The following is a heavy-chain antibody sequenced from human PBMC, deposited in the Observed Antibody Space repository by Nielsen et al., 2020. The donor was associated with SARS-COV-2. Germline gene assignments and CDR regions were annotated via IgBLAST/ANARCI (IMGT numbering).Heavy chain of an antibody. CDR3: ARCPYVLSPASHFDS. CDR1: GFTLNNYE. Sequence: GESLKISCATSGFTLNNYEMNWVRQAPGKGLEWLSKISSSGRSMSYADSVRGRFTISRDDVKSSVYLQMHSLRAEDTALYFCARCPYVLSPASHFDSWGQGTLVAVSS. J-gene: IGHJ4*02. CDR2: ISSSGRSM. V-gene: IGHV3-48*03. D-gene: IGHD3-10*02.